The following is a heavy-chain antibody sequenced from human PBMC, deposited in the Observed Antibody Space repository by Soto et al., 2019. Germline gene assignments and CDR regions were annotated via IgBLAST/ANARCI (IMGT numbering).Heavy chain of an antibody. V-gene: IGHV3-7*01. CDR3: ARDSVRGYYDSSGYFTALDY. CDR2: IKQDGSEK. J-gene: IGHJ4*02. D-gene: IGHD3-22*01. CDR1: GFTFSSYW. Sequence: GGSLRLSCAAPGFTFSSYWMSWVRQAPGKGLEWVANIKQDGSEKYYVDSVKGRFTISRGNAKNSLYLQMNSLRAEDTAVYYCARDSVRGYYDSSGYFTALDYWGQGTLVTVSS.